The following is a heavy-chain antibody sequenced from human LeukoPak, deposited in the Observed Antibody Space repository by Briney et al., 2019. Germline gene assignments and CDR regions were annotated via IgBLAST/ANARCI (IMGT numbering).Heavy chain of an antibody. CDR3: ARLRDDYVWGSYRYTLDY. CDR1: GGSFSGYY. CDR2: INRSGST. Sequence: SETLSLTCAVYGGSFSGYYWSWIRQPPGKGLEWIGEINRSGSTNYNPSLKSRVTISVDTSKNQFSLKLSSVTAADTAVYYCARLRDDYVWGSYRYTLDYWGQGTLVTVSS. D-gene: IGHD3-16*02. J-gene: IGHJ4*02. V-gene: IGHV4-34*01.